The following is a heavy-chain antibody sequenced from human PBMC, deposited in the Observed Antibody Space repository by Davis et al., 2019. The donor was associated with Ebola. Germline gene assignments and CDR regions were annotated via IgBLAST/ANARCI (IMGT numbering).Heavy chain of an antibody. CDR3: AKDTSNIWFDV. Sequence: GESLKISCSASGFTFSSYAMYWVRQAPGKGLEWVSTLGTSADTYYADSVKGRFTISRDNSKNTLYLQMNGLRVDDTAIYYCAKDTSNIWFDVWGQGTMVTVSS. CDR2: LGTSADT. CDR1: GFTFSSYA. J-gene: IGHJ3*01. D-gene: IGHD1-26*01. V-gene: IGHV3-23*01.